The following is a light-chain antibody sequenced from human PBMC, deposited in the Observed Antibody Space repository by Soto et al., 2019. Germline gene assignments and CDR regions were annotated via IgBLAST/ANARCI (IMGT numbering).Light chain of an antibody. V-gene: IGLV2-14*01. Sequence: QSALTQPASVSGSIGQSITLSCTGSGGDIGAYNYVSWYQQHPGKAPKLVIYGVTHRPSGVSSRFSASKSAYTASLTISALQAEDEADYYCSSFTTTYFYVFGPGTKLTVL. CDR1: GGDIGAYNY. CDR3: SSFTTTYFYV. J-gene: IGLJ1*01. CDR2: GVT.